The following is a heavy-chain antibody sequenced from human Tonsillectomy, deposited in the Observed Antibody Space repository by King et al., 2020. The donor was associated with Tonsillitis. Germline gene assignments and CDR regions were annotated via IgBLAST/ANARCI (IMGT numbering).Heavy chain of an antibody. J-gene: IGHJ6*02. Sequence: KFQGRVTITRDTSASTAYMEVSSLRSEDTAVYYCARDVEVVAVTTMDVWGQGTTVTVSS. CDR3: ARDVEVVAVTTMDV. V-gene: IGHV1-3*01. D-gene: IGHD3-22*01.